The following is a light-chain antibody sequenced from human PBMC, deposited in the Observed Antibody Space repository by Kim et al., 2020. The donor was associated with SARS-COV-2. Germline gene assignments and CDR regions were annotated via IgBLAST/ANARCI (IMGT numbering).Light chain of an antibody. V-gene: IGLV2-14*03. Sequence: PGQSITTSCTGTSSDVGGYNYVSWYQQHPGKAPKLMIYDVSNRPSGVSNRFSGSKSGNTASLTISGLQVEDEADYYCSSYTTSSTVFGGGTQLTVL. CDR3: SSYTTSSTV. CDR1: SSDVGGYNY. CDR2: DVS. J-gene: IGLJ2*01.